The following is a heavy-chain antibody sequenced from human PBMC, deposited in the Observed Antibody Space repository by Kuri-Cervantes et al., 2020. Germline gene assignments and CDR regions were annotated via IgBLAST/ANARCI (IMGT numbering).Heavy chain of an antibody. CDR3: ARDFRGERWPYY. CDR2: ISWNSGSI. CDR1: GFTFDAYA. V-gene: IGHV3-9*01. Sequence: GGFLRFSCAASGFTFDAYAMHWFRQAPGKGLEWVSGISWNSGSIGYADSVKGRFTISRDNSKNTLYRQMNSERAENTAVYYCARDFRGERWPYYWGQGTLVTVSS. J-gene: IGHJ4*02. D-gene: IGHD5-24*01.